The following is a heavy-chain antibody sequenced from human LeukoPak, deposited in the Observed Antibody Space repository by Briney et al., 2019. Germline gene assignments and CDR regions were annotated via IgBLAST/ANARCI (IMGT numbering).Heavy chain of an antibody. J-gene: IGHJ5*02. D-gene: IGHD3-22*01. CDR3: ARGGYYDSSGPNWFDP. CDR1: GFTFSSYE. Sequence: GGSLRLSCAASGFTFSSYEMNWVRQAPGKGLEWVSYISSSGSTIYYADSVKGRFTISRDNAKNSLYLQMNSLRAEDTAVYYCARGGYYDSSGPNWFDPWGQETLVTVSS. V-gene: IGHV3-48*03. CDR2: ISSSGSTI.